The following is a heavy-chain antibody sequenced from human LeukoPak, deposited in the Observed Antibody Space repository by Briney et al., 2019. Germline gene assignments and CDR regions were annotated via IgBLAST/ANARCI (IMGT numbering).Heavy chain of an antibody. CDR2: IYYSGST. V-gene: IGHV4-31*03. J-gene: IGHJ3*02. CDR3: ARGLDGYYDFWSGYGDGAFDI. Sequence: SETLSLTCTVSGGSISSGGYYWSWIRQHPGKGLEWIGYIYYSGSTYYNPSLKSRVTISVDTSKNQFSLKLGSVTAADTAVYYCARGLDGYYDFWSGYGDGAFDIWGQGTMVTVSS. D-gene: IGHD3-3*01. CDR1: GGSISSGGYY.